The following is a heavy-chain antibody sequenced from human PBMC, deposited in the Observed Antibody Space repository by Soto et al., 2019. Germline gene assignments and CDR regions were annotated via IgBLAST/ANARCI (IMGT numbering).Heavy chain of an antibody. CDR3: ARGDSTGSPTGWFDH. CDR1: GYTFTRYS. CDR2: ISNYNGDT. D-gene: IGHD6-19*01. Sequence: QVQLVQSGAEVRKPGASVQVSCKASGYTFTRYSINWVRQAPGQGLEWVGWISNYNGDTKYAEKFQCRVTLTKDTLTTTSYMDLRSLTSDDTAMYFCARGDSTGSPTGWFDHWGQGTLVTILS. V-gene: IGHV1-18*04. J-gene: IGHJ5*02.